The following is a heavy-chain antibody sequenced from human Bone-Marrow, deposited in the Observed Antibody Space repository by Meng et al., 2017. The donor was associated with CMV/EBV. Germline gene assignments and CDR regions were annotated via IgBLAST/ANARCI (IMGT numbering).Heavy chain of an antibody. D-gene: IGHD3-3*01. CDR2: IYSGGST. J-gene: IGHJ4*02. CDR1: GFTFSSYS. V-gene: IGHV3-66*02. Sequence: GESLKISCAASGFTFSSYSMNWVRQAPGKGLEWVSVIYSGGSTYYADSVKGRFTISRDNSKNTLYLQMNSLRAEDTAVYYCARVRFWSGYRNYFDYWGQGTLVTVSS. CDR3: ARVRFWSGYRNYFDY.